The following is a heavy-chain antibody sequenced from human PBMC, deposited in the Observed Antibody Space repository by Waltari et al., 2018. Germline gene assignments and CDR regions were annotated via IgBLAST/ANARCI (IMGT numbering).Heavy chain of an antibody. Sequence: QEQLVQYGSEVKKPGASVKISCQASGYTFTDYHLHWFRQTPGQGFEGMGWFNPKNGDSNSAEKFLGRVTMTRDTSIDTVYLDLSGLRSDDTAIFFCARDPGPIMGAPDLWGQGTQVTVSS. CDR2: FNPKNGDS. CDR3: ARDPGPIMGAPDL. V-gene: IGHV1-2*02. J-gene: IGHJ5*02. CDR1: GYTFTDYH. D-gene: IGHD1-26*01.